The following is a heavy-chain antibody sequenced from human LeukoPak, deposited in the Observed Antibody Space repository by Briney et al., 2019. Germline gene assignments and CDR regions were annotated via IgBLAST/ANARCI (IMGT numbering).Heavy chain of an antibody. V-gene: IGHV3-23*01. D-gene: IGHD3-22*01. J-gene: IGHJ4*02. CDR3: ARRNSDSSGYDD. CDR2: ISGSGGST. Sequence: GGSLRLSCAASGFTFSTYAMSWVRQAPGKGLVWVSAISGSGGSTYYADSVKGRFTISRDNSKNTVYLQMNSLRAEDTAVYYCARRNSDSSGYDDWGQGTLVTVSS. CDR1: GFTFSTYA.